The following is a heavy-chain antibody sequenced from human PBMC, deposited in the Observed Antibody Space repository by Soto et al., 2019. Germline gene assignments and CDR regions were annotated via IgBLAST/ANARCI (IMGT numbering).Heavy chain of an antibody. J-gene: IGHJ4*02. D-gene: IGHD4-17*01. Sequence: VQLVESGGGVVQPGRSLRLSCAASGFTFSSYGMHWVRQAPGKGLEWVAVIWYDGSNKYYADSVKGRFTISRDNSKNTLYLQMNSLRAEDTAVYYCARDTPYGDYDGGLDYWGQGTLVTVSS. V-gene: IGHV3-33*01. CDR3: ARDTPYGDYDGGLDY. CDR2: IWYDGSNK. CDR1: GFTFSSYG.